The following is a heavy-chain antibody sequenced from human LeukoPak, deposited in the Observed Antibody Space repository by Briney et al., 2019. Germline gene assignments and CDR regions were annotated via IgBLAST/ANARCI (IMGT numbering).Heavy chain of an antibody. CDR2: INPSGGDT. CDR3: AALYCGGDCSQVMQEGDYGMDV. CDR1: GYTFTTYY. J-gene: IGHJ6*02. Sequence: GASVKVSCKASGYTFTTYYIHWVRQAPGRGLEWMGTINPSGGDTSYAQKYQGRVTVTRDTSTSAVYMELSSLRSEDTAVYYCAALYCGGDCSQVMQEGDYGMDVWGQGTTVTVSS. V-gene: IGHV1-46*01. D-gene: IGHD2-21*02.